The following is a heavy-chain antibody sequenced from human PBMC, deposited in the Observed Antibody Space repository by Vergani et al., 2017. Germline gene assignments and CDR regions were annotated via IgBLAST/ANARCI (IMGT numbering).Heavy chain of an antibody. CDR1: GGSFSGYY. V-gene: IGHV4-34*01. Sequence: QVQLQQWGAGLLKPSETLSLTCAVYGGSFSGYYWSWIRQPPGKGLEWIGEINHSGSTNYNPSLKSRVTISVDTSKNQFSLKLSSVTAADTAVYYCARGGGSDVVVVPAATFRFDPWGQGTLVTVSS. D-gene: IGHD2-2*01. CDR3: ARGGGSDVVVVPAATFRFDP. CDR2: INHSGST. J-gene: IGHJ5*02.